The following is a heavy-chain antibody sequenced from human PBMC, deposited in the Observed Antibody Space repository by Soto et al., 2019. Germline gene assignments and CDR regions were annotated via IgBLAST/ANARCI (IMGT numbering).Heavy chain of an antibody. CDR3: ARDQGITTLGVYSMFYYGMDV. CDR1: GYTCTNSG. J-gene: IGHJ6*04. Sequence: ASVKVSCKASGYTCTNSGIIWGRQAPGQGLEWLGWIDADNGNTNYAQHLQGRVTLTTDTSTSTAYMDLRSLRSDDTAVYYCARDQGITTLGVYSMFYYGMDVWGTENTLTV. CDR2: IDADNGNT. D-gene: IGHD1-1*01. V-gene: IGHV1-18*01.